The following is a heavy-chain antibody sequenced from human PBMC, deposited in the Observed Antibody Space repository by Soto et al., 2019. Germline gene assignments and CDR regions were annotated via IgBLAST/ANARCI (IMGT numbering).Heavy chain of an antibody. CDR3: ARAPKAGSGTPYYFDY. CDR1: GGTFSSYA. V-gene: IGHV1-69*13. D-gene: IGHD3-10*01. Sequence: ASVKVSCKASGGTFSSYAISWVRQAPGQGLEWMGGIIPIFGTANYAQKFQGRVTITADESTSTAYMELSSLRSEDTAVYYCARAPKAGSGTPYYFDYWGQGTLVTVSS. J-gene: IGHJ4*02. CDR2: IIPIFGTA.